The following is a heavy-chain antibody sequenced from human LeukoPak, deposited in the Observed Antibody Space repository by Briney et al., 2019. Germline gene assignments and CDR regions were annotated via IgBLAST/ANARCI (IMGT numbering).Heavy chain of an antibody. CDR3: ARAGAVTTTFDY. Sequence: SETLSLTCSVSGGSISSYYWSWIRQPPGKGLEWIGYIYCSGSTNYNPSLKSRVTISVDTSKNQFSLKLSSVTAADTAVYYCARAGAVTTTFDYWGQGTLVTVSS. J-gene: IGHJ4*02. CDR2: IYCSGST. CDR1: GGSISSYY. D-gene: IGHD4-17*01. V-gene: IGHV4-59*01.